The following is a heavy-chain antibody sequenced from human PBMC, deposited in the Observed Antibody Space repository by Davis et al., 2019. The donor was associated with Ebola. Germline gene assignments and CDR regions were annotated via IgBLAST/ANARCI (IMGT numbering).Heavy chain of an antibody. J-gene: IGHJ4*02. CDR1: GFTFDDYA. CDR2: ISWNSGSI. Sequence: SLKISCAASGFTFDDYAMHWVRQAPGKGLEWVSGISWNSGSIGYADSVKGRFTISRDNAKNSLYLQMNSLRAEDTALYYCAKDAYGDGSGGDFDYWGQGTLVTVSS. CDR3: AKDAYGDGSGGDFDY. D-gene: IGHD3-10*01. V-gene: IGHV3-9*01.